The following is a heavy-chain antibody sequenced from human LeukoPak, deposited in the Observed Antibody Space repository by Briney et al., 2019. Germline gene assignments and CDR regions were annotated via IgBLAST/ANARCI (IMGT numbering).Heavy chain of an antibody. V-gene: IGHV4-38-2*02. D-gene: IGHD5-12*01. CDR3: ARQVATKGEWAFDV. CDR1: GYSISSGYY. Sequence: SETLSLTCTVSGYSISSGYYWSYFRQPPGKGLEWIGSIYLSGHTYYTPSLASRVTMSVDTSKNQFSLKLSSMTAADTAVYYCARQVATKGEWAFDVWGQGTMVTVSS. J-gene: IGHJ3*01. CDR2: IYLSGHT.